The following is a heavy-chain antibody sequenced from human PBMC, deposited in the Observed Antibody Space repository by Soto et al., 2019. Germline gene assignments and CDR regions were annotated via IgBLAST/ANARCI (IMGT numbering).Heavy chain of an antibody. CDR3: ASGGLQRYYYGMDV. CDR2: IIPIFGTA. Sequence: ASVKVSCKASGGTFSSYAISWVRQAPGQGLEWMGGIIPIFGTANYAQKFQGRVTITADESTSTAYMELSSLRSEDTAVYYCASGGLQRYYYGMDVWGQGTTVTVSS. D-gene: IGHD1-26*01. J-gene: IGHJ6*02. V-gene: IGHV1-69*13. CDR1: GGTFSSYA.